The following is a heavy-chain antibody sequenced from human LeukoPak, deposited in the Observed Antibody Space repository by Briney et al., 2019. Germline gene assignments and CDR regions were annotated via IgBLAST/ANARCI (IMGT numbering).Heavy chain of an antibody. CDR2: IYYSGST. J-gene: IGHJ4*02. V-gene: IGHV4-30-4*08. Sequence: SETLSLTCTVSGGSISSGDYYWSWIRQPPGKGLEWIGYIYYSGSTCYNPSLKSRVTISVDTSKNQFSLKLSSVTAADTAVYYRARSLWFSLDYWGQGTLVTVSS. D-gene: IGHD3-10*01. CDR3: ARSLWFSLDY. CDR1: GGSISSGDYY.